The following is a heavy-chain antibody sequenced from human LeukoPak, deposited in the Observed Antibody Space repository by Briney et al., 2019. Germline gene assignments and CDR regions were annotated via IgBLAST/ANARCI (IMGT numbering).Heavy chain of an antibody. Sequence: AGGSLRLSCTASGFTFSSYGMHWVRQAPGKGLEWVSFIRFDGSYEYYSDSVRGRFIISRDVSKNTVFLQMNSLRLEDTAVYFCARDFRATVVTAGPDYWGQGTLVTVSS. D-gene: IGHD4-23*01. V-gene: IGHV3-30*02. J-gene: IGHJ4*02. CDR1: GFTFSSYG. CDR3: ARDFRATVVTAGPDY. CDR2: IRFDGSYE.